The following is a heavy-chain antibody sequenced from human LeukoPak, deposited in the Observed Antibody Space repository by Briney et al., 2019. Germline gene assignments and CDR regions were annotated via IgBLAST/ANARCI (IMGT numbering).Heavy chain of an antibody. CDR3: ARGVRFSALDP. V-gene: IGHV4-31*11. J-gene: IGHJ5*02. CDR1: GGSISSGGYY. CDR2: IYYSGST. D-gene: IGHD3-3*01. Sequence: SETLSLTCAVSGGSISSGGYYWSWIRQHPGKGLEWIGYIYYSGSTYYNPSLKSRVTISVDTSKNQFSLKLSSVTAADTAVYYCARGVRFSALDPWGQGTLVTVSS.